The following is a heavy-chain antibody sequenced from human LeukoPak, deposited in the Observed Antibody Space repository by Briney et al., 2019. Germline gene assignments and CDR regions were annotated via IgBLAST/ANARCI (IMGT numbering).Heavy chain of an antibody. CDR1: GFTLTNYA. CDR2: LGTAGDT. J-gene: IGHJ4*02. Sequence: PGGSLRLSCAASGFTLTNYAMHWVRQPAGEGLEWVSALGTAGDTFYPGSVKGRFSISRDNAKKSLFLQMNSLRVEDTAIYYCARQSTPHDNFDYWGQGTLVTVSS. V-gene: IGHV3-13*01. CDR3: ARQSTPHDNFDY.